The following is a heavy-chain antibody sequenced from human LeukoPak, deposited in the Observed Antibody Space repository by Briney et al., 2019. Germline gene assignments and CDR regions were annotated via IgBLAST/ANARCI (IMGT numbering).Heavy chain of an antibody. D-gene: IGHD3-16*01. CDR1: GGSINGYY. V-gene: IGHV4-59*05. Sequence: SETLSLTCTVSGGSINGYYWTWIRQSPGKGLEWIGSIYDSGSTYYNPSLKSRVTISVDTSKNQFSLKLNSVTAADTAVYYCARHYGPWGQGTLVTVSS. J-gene: IGHJ5*02. CDR2: IYDSGST. CDR3: ARHYGP.